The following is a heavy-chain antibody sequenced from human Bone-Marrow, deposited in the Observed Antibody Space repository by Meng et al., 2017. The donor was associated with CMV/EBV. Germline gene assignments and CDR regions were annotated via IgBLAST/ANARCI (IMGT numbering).Heavy chain of an antibody. CDR1: GFTFSNAW. D-gene: IGHD2-2*01. J-gene: IGHJ4*02. CDR2: IKSKTDGGTT. Sequence: GGSLRLSCAASGFTFSNAWMSWVRQAPGKRLEWVGRIKSKTDGGTTDYAAPVKGRFTISRDDSKNTLYLQMNSLKTEDTAVYYCTTIYCSSTSCYDYWGQGTLVTVSS. CDR3: TTIYCSSTSCYDY. V-gene: IGHV3-15*01.